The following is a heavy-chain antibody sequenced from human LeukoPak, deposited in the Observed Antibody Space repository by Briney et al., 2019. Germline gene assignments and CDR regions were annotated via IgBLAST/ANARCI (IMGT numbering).Heavy chain of an antibody. Sequence: GGSLRLSCAASGFTVSSDYMSWVRQVPGKGLERVSIIYSGGSTYYADSVKGRFTISRDNSKNTLYLQMNSLRGEDTAVYYRARATVPLEYSSSSHFYYYYMDVWGKGTTVAVSS. V-gene: IGHV3-53*01. D-gene: IGHD6-6*01. CDR2: IYSGGST. CDR1: GFTVSSDY. J-gene: IGHJ6*03. CDR3: ARATVPLEYSSSSHFYYYYMDV.